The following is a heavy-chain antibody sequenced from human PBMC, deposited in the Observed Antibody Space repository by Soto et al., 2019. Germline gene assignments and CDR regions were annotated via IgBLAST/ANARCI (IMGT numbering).Heavy chain of an antibody. CDR3: ARVYGGAFDY. J-gene: IGHJ4*02. D-gene: IGHD4-17*01. CDR2: IYYSGST. V-gene: IGHV4-59*01. CDR1: GGTISSYD. Sequence: ASETPSLPSTVSGGTISSYDWSWIRQPPGKGLEWIGYIYYSGSTNYNPSLKSRVTISVDTSKNQFSLKLSSVTAADTAVYYCARVYGGAFDYWGQGTLVTVSS.